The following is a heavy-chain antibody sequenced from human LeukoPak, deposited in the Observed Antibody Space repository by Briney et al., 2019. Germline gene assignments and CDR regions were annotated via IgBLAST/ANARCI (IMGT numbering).Heavy chain of an antibody. D-gene: IGHD1-1*01. CDR2: IIPILGIA. J-gene: IGHJ5*02. Sequence: SVKVSCKASGGTFSSYAISWVRQAPGQGLEWMGRIIPILGIANYAQKFQGRVTITADKSTSTAYMELSSLRSEDTAVYYCAKWSTTGTTEGWFDPWGQGTLVTVSS. CDR1: GGTFSSYA. V-gene: IGHV1-69*04. CDR3: AKWSTTGTTEGWFDP.